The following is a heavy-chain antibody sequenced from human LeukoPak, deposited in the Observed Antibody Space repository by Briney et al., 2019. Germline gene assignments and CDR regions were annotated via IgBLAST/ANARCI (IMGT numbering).Heavy chain of an antibody. CDR1: GYTFISYY. CDR2: INPSGGST. V-gene: IGHV1-46*01. Sequence: ASVKVSCKASGYTFISYYMHWVRQAPGQGLEWMGIINPSGGSTSYAQKFQGRVTMTTDTSTSTAYMELRSLRSDDTAVYYCARSLRYCSGGSCSDDAFDIWGQGTMVTVSS. J-gene: IGHJ3*02. D-gene: IGHD2-15*01. CDR3: ARSLRYCSGGSCSDDAFDI.